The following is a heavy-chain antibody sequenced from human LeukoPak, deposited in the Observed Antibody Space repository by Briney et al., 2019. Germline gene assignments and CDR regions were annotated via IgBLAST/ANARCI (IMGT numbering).Heavy chain of an antibody. D-gene: IGHD2-2*03. CDR1: GFTFSSYG. Sequence: GGSLRLSCAASGFTFSSYGMHWVRQAPGKGLEWVAVIWYDGSNKYYVDSVKGRFTISRDNSKNTLYLQMNSLRAEDTAVYYCARARDVDIVVVPAADDAFDIWGQGTMVTVSS. V-gene: IGHV3-33*01. CDR3: ARARDVDIVVVPAADDAFDI. J-gene: IGHJ3*02. CDR2: IWYDGSNK.